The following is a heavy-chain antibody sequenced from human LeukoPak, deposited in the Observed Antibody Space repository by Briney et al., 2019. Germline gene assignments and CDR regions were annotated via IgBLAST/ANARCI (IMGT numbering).Heavy chain of an antibody. CDR2: IWYDGNNK. Sequence: LTGGSLRLSCAASGFTFSTFGMHWVRQAPGKGLEWVAVIWYDGNNKYYTDSVKGRFTISRDTSKNTLYLQMNSLRAEDTAVYYCARGVDYYYYMNVWGKGTTVTVSS. J-gene: IGHJ6*03. V-gene: IGHV3-33*01. CDR1: GFTFSTFG. CDR3: ARGVDYYYYMNV.